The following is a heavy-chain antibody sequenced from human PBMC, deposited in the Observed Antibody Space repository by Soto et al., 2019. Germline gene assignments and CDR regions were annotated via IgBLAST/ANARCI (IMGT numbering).Heavy chain of an antibody. CDR3: ARVGVVTNLFSELYYYYYMDV. Sequence: GGSLRLSCAASGFTFSSYWMHWVRQAPGKGLVWVSRINSDGSSTSYADSVKGRFTISRDNAKNTLYLQMNSLRAEDTAVYYCARVGVVTNLFSELYYYYYMDVWGKGTTVTVSS. V-gene: IGHV3-74*01. CDR1: GFTFSSYW. J-gene: IGHJ6*03. CDR2: INSDGSST. D-gene: IGHD3-3*01.